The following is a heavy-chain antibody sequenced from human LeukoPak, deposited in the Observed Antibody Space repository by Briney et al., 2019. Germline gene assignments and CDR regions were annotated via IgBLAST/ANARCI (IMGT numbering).Heavy chain of an antibody. V-gene: IGHV1-2*02. CDR1: GYTFIGYY. J-gene: IGHJ4*02. CDR2: INPNSGGT. Sequence: ASVKVSCKASGYTFIGYYMHWVRQAPGQGLEWMGWINPNSGGTNYAQKFQGRATMTRDTSISTAYMELSRLRSDDTAVYYCARGEYGSGSYYGGYWGQGTLVTVSS. CDR3: ARGEYGSGSYYGGY. D-gene: IGHD3-10*01.